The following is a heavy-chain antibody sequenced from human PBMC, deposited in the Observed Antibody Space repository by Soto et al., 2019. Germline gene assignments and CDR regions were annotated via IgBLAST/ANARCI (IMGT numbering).Heavy chain of an antibody. CDR3: ARGGARVRGVGGVFGGMDV. D-gene: IGHD3-10*01. Sequence: SETLSLTCAVYGGSFSGYYWSWIRQPPGKGLEWIGEINHSGSTNYNPSLKSRVTISVDTSKNQFSLKLSSVTAADTAVYYCARGGARVRGVGGVFGGMDVWGQGTTVTVSS. CDR2: INHSGST. CDR1: GGSFSGYY. J-gene: IGHJ6*02. V-gene: IGHV4-34*01.